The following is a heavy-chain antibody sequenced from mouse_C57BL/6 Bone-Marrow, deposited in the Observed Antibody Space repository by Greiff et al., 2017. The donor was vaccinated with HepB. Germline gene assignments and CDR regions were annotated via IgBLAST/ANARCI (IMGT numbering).Heavy chain of an antibody. CDR3: TNVMDYYGSSAWFAY. D-gene: IGHD1-1*01. V-gene: IGHV1-5*01. J-gene: IGHJ3*01. Sequence: EVQLQQSGTVLARPGASVKMSCKTSGYTFTSYWMHWVKQRPGQGLEWIGAIYPGNSDTSYHQKFKGKAKLTAVTSASTAYMELSSLTNEDSAVYYCTNVMDYYGSSAWFAYWGQGTLVTVSA. CDR2: IYPGNSDT. CDR1: GYTFTSYW.